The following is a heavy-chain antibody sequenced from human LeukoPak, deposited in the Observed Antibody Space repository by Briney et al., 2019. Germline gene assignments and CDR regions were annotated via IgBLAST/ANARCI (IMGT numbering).Heavy chain of an antibody. CDR1: GGSFSGYY. CDR3: ARHSLSWFDP. Sequence: SETLSLTCAVYGGSFSGYYWSWIRQPPGKGLEWIGEINHSGSTNYNPSLKSRVTISVDTSKNQFSLKLSSVTAADTAVYYCARHSLSWFDPWGQGTLVTVSS. CDR2: INHSGST. J-gene: IGHJ5*02. D-gene: IGHD1-26*01. V-gene: IGHV4-34*01.